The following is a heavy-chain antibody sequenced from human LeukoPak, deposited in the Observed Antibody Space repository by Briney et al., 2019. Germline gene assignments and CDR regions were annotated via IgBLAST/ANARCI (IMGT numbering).Heavy chain of an antibody. D-gene: IGHD7-27*01. CDR3: VRGDWGSGY. CDR2: IKNDGSTT. Sequence: GGSLRLSCAASGFTFSNLWMHWVRQAPGKGLVWVSGIKNDGSTTRYADSVKGRFTISRDNAESTLYLQMNSLRAEDTAVYYCVRGDWGSGYWGQGTLVTVSS. V-gene: IGHV3-74*01. J-gene: IGHJ4*02. CDR1: GFTFSNLW.